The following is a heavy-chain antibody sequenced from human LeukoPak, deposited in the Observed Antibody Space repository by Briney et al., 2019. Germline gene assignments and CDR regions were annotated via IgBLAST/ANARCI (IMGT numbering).Heavy chain of an antibody. CDR2: ISYDGSNK. J-gene: IGHJ4*02. CDR1: GFTLSSYA. Sequence: GRSLRLSCAASGFTLSSYAMHWVRQAPGKGLEWVAVISYDGSNKYYADSVKGRFTISRDNSKNTLYLQMNSLRAEDTALYFCARGAFYDYWGQGTLVTVSS. CDR3: ARGAFYDY. D-gene: IGHD2/OR15-2a*01. V-gene: IGHV3-30*04.